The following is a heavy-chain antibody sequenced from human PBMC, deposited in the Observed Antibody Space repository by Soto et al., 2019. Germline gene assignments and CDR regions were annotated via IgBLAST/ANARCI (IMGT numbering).Heavy chain of an antibody. CDR3: ANRQEIGTHFFDS. D-gene: IGHD6-13*01. CDR1: GFTFSGFD. J-gene: IGHJ4*02. CDR2: IGTAGDT. Sequence: GGSLRLSCEASGFTFSGFDMHWVRQPTGKGLEWVSSIGTAGDTYYAVSVKGRFTISRDNAKNSLSLQMNSLRAGDMAVYFCANRQEIGTHFFDSWDQGTKVAVSS. V-gene: IGHV3-13*01.